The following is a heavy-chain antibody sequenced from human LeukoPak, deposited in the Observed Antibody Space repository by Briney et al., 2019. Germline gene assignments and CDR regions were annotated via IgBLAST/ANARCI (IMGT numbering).Heavy chain of an antibody. CDR1: GFAVSGYW. J-gene: IGHJ4*02. V-gene: IGHV3-11*01. Sequence: GGSLRPSCAASGFAVSGYWMSWVRQVPGKGLGWVSCISSSGSTICYADSVKGRFTISRDNAKNSLYLQMNSLRAEDTAVYYCARDRYYDSSGYFGYWGQGTLVTVSS. CDR2: ISSSGSTI. D-gene: IGHD3-22*01. CDR3: ARDRYYDSSGYFGY.